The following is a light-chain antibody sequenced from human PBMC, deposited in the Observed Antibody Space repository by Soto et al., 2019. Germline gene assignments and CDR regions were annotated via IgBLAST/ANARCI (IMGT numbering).Light chain of an antibody. CDR3: SSYTSSDTPYV. CDR1: SSDVGDYKY. J-gene: IGLJ1*01. Sequence: QCALTQPASVSGSPGQSITISCTGTSSDVGDYKYVSWYQQHPDKAPKLIIFVNSNRPSGVSTRFSGSKSGNTASLTISGLQAEDEADYYCSSYTSSDTPYVFGTGTKLTVL. CDR2: VNS. V-gene: IGLV2-14*01.